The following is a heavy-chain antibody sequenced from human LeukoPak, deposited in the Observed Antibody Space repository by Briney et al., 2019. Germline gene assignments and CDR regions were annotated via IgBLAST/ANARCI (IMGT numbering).Heavy chain of an antibody. CDR1: GFTFSSYG. CDR3: ARVGSVLRFLEWFDGMDV. Sequence: PGGSLRLSCAASGFTFSSYGMHWVRQAPGKGLEWVSSISSSSSYIYYADSVKGRFTISRDNAKNSLYLQMNSLRAEDTAVYYCARVGSVLRFLEWFDGMDVWGQGTTVTVSS. J-gene: IGHJ6*02. D-gene: IGHD3-3*01. V-gene: IGHV3-21*01. CDR2: ISSSSSYI.